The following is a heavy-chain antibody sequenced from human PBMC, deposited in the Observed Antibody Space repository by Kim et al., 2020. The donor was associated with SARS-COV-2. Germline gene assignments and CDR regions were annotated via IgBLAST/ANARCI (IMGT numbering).Heavy chain of an antibody. CDR1: GFTVSSNY. CDR2: IYSGGGT. CDR3: ARGGMRSGLYYFDY. D-gene: IGHD3-3*01. J-gene: IGHJ4*02. V-gene: IGHV3-53*01. Sequence: GGSLRLSCAASGFTVSSNYMSWVRQAPGKGLEWVSVIYSGGGTYYADSVKGRFTISRDNSKNTLYLQMNSLRAEDTAVYYCARGGMRSGLYYFDYWGQGTLVTVSS.